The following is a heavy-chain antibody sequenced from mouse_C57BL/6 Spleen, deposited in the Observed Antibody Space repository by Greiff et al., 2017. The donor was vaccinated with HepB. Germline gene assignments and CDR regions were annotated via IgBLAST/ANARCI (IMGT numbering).Heavy chain of an antibody. V-gene: IGHV1-64*01. CDR1: GYTFTSYW. Sequence: QVQLRQPGAELVKPGASVKLSCKASGYTFTSYWMHWVKQRPGQGLEWIGMIHPNSGSTNYNEKFKSKATLTVDKSSSTAYMQLSSLTSEDSAVYYCARQISTMAYWGQGTLVTVSA. D-gene: IGHD2-1*01. CDR3: ARQISTMAY. CDR2: IHPNSGST. J-gene: IGHJ3*01.